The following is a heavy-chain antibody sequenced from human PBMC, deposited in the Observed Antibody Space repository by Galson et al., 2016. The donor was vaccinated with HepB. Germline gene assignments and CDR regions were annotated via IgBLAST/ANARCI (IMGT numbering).Heavy chain of an antibody. V-gene: IGHV3-33*06. CDR1: GFPFSTYG. J-gene: IGHJ4*02. CDR2: IWYVGSNQ. CDR3: AKDLDGYTYGYSYSDH. Sequence: SLRLSCAASGFPFSTYGMHWVRQAPGKGLEWVAVIWYVGSNQYYADSVKGRFTISRDISKNTLYLQMNSLRGEDTAVYYCAKDLDGYTYGYSYSDHWGQGTLVTVSS. D-gene: IGHD5-18*01.